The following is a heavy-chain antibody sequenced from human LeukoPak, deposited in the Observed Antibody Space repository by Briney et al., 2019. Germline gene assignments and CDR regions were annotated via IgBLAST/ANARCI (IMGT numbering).Heavy chain of an antibody. CDR2: IYHVGST. CDR1: GGSITSYY. J-gene: IGHJ4*02. Sequence: SETLSLTCTVSGGSITSYYWSWIRQPPGKGLDWIGYIYHVGSTYYNPSLKSRVTISVDTSKNQFSLKLSSVTAADTAVYYCARMRYSSSSQYYFDYWGQGTLVTVSS. CDR3: ARMRYSSSSQYYFDY. D-gene: IGHD6-6*01. V-gene: IGHV4-59*01.